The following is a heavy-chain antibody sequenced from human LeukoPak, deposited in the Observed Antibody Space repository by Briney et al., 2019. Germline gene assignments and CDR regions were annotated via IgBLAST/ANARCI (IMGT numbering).Heavy chain of an antibody. V-gene: IGHV4-59*01. CDR1: GGSISSYY. CDR2: IYYSGST. D-gene: IGHD3-22*01. J-gene: IGHJ2*01. CDR3: ARDITMRNWYFDL. Sequence: SETLSLTCSVSGGSISSYYWSWIRQPPGKGLEWIGYIYYSGSTNFNPSLKSRVTISVDTSKTQFSLRLRSVTAADTAVYYCARDITMRNWYFDLWGRGTLVTVSS.